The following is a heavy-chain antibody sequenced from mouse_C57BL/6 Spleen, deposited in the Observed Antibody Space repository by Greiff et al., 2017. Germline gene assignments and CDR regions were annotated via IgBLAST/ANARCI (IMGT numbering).Heavy chain of an antibody. V-gene: IGHV1-69*01. CDR1: GYTFTSYW. CDR2: IDPSASYT. CDR3: ATDSSGPGY. Sequence: QVQLQQPGAELVMPGASVKLSCKASGYTFTSYWMHWVKQRPGQGLEWIGEIDPSASYTNYNQKFKGKSTLTVDKSSSTAYMQLSSLTSEDSAVYYCATDSSGPGYWGQGTTLTVSS. J-gene: IGHJ2*01. D-gene: IGHD3-2*02.